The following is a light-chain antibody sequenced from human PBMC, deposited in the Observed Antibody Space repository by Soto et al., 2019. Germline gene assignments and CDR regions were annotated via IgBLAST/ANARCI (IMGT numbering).Light chain of an antibody. J-gene: IGKJ1*01. V-gene: IGKV3-20*01. Sequence: EVVLTQSPVTLSLSPGERATLSCRASQSFRGLLAWYQQKPGQAPRLLIYGASSRATGTPDRFSGSGSGTDFTLTISRLEPEDFAVYYCQQYGISPSWTFGQGTKVDI. CDR2: GAS. CDR3: QQYGISPSWT. CDR1: QSFRGL.